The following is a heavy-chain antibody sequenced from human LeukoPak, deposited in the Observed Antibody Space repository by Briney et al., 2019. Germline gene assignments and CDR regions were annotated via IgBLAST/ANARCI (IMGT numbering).Heavy chain of an antibody. D-gene: IGHD1-26*01. Sequence: GGSLRLSCTAFGFTFKDYATSWVRQAPGKGLEWISTIFGDGGGDYYADSVRGRFTMSRDNSKNTLYLQMNSLRGDDTAVYYCAKQEGWDLGNYYADHWGRGTLVTVSS. CDR1: GFTFKDYA. V-gene: IGHV3-23*01. CDR2: IFGDGGGD. CDR3: AKQEGWDLGNYYADH. J-gene: IGHJ5*02.